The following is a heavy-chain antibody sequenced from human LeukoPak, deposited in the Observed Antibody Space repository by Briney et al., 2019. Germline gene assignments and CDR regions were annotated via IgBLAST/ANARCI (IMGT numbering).Heavy chain of an antibody. V-gene: IGHV1-46*01. CDR1: GYSFTSYY. CDR2: INPSDSST. Sequence: ASVKVSCKASGYSFTSYYMHWVRQAPGQGLEWMGIINPSDSSTGYAQKFQGRVTMTRDTSTSTVYMELSSLRSEDTAVYYCARVTSLAGYQHYNWFDPWGQGTLVTVSS. CDR3: ARVTSLAGYQHYNWFDP. J-gene: IGHJ5*02. D-gene: IGHD2-2*01.